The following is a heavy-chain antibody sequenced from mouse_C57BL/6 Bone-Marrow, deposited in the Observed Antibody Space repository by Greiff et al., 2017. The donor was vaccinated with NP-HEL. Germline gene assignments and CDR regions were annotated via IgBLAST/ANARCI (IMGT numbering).Heavy chain of an antibody. D-gene: IGHD1-1*01. Sequence: VQLVESGAELVRPGTSVKVSCKASGYAFTNYLIEWVKQRPGQGLEWIGVINPGSGGTNYNEKFKGKATLTADKSSSTAYMQLSSLTSEDSAVYFCARGGLPEVVALYAMDYWGQGTSVTVSS. CDR1: GYAFTNYL. V-gene: IGHV1-54*01. CDR3: ARGGLPEVVALYAMDY. CDR2: INPGSGGT. J-gene: IGHJ4*01.